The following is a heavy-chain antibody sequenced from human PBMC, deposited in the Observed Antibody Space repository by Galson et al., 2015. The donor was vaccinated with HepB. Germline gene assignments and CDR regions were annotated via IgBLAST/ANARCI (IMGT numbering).Heavy chain of an antibody. Sequence: SCKASGGTFSSYPLSWVRQAPGPGLEWMGGLIPIFGTAHYAQRFQGRVTITADESTSTAYMELNSLRSEDTAVYYCARKAFGDLAYNWFDSWGQGTLVTVSS. CDR1: GGTFSSYP. V-gene: IGHV1-69*01. CDR2: LIPIFGTA. D-gene: IGHD3-10*01. J-gene: IGHJ5*01. CDR3: ARKAFGDLAYNWFDS.